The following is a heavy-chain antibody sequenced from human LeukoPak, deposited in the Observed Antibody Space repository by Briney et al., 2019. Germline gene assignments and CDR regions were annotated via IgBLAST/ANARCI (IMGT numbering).Heavy chain of an antibody. CDR1: GASIRSYQ. J-gene: IGHJ6*03. V-gene: IGHV4-4*09. Sequence: SETLSLTCTVSGASIRSYQWSWIRQPPGKGLEWIGYIYTSGSTNYNPSLKSRVTISVDTSKNQFSLKLSSVTAADTAVYYCARRSRAMVRGVIITYYYYMDVWGKGTTVTVSS. D-gene: IGHD3-10*01. CDR2: IYTSGST. CDR3: ARRSRAMVRGVIITYYYYMDV.